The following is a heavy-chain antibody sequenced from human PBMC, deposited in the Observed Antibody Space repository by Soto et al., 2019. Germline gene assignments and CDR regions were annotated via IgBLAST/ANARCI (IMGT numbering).Heavy chain of an antibody. V-gene: IGHV4-34*01. CDR2: INHSGST. J-gene: IGHJ4*02. CDR1: GGSFSGYY. CDR3: ARCLLPRVFWSGYSGGYFDY. D-gene: IGHD3-3*01. Sequence: PSETLSLTCAVYGGSFSGYYWSWIRQPPGKGLEWIGEINHSGSTNYNPSLKSRVTISVDTSKNQFSLKLSSVTAADTAVYYCARCLLPRVFWSGYSGGYFDYWGQGTLVTVSS.